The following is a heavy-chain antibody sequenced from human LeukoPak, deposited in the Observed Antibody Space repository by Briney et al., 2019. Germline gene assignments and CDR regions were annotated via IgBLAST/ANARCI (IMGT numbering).Heavy chain of an antibody. CDR3: ARDQGTVAVYYYYYYGMDV. CDR1: GYTFTSYG. J-gene: IGHJ6*02. D-gene: IGHD6-19*01. V-gene: IGHV1-18*01. Sequence: ASVKVSCKASGYTFTSYGISWVRQAPGQGLEWMGWISAYNGNTNYAQKLQGRVTMTTDTSTSTAYMELRSLRSDDTAVYYCARDQGTVAVYYYYYYGMDVWGQGTTVTVSS. CDR2: ISAYNGNT.